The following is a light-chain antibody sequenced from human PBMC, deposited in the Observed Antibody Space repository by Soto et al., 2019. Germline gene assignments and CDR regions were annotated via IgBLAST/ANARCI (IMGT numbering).Light chain of an antibody. CDR2: DVS. V-gene: IGLV2-14*01. J-gene: IGLJ2*01. CDR1: SSDVGAYDS. CDR3: SSYTTSSTLE. Sequence: QSVLTQPASVSGSPGQSIAISCTGTSSDVGAYDSVSWYQQHPGKAPKVMIYDVSHRPSGVSNRLSGSKSGNTASLTISGLQAEDEADYYCSSYTTSSTLEFGGGTKLTVL.